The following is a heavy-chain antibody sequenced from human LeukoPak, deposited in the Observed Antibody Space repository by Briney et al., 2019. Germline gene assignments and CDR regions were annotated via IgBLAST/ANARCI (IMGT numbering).Heavy chain of an antibody. CDR2: IYNSGST. CDR1: GVSISIYY. CDR3: ARARYVNSFYAFDI. V-gene: IGHV4-59*01. D-gene: IGHD3-9*01. J-gene: IGHJ3*02. Sequence: KPSVTLPLTCSVSGVSISIYYWSWIRQPPGKGLEWIGNIYNSGSTNYSPSLKSRVTIFGDTSKNQFFLKLSSVTAADTAVYYCARARYVNSFYAFDIWGQGTLVTVSS.